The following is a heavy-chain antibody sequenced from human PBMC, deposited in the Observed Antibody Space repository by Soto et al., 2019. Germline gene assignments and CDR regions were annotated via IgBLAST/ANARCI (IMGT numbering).Heavy chain of an antibody. CDR1: GYGFTTYG. CDR3: ARGRYGAY. D-gene: IGHD3-10*01. Sequence: QVHLVQSGAEVKKPGASVKVSCKGSGYGFTTYGITWVRQAPGQGLEWMAWISAHNGNTNYAQKLQGRVTVTRDTATSTAYMELRSLSSDDTAVYYCARGRYGAYWGQGALVTVSS. J-gene: IGHJ4*02. CDR2: ISAHNGNT. V-gene: IGHV1-18*01.